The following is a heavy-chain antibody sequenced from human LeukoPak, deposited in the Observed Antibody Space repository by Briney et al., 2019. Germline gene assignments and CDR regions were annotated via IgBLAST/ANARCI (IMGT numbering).Heavy chain of an antibody. CDR1: GGSISSYY. V-gene: IGHV4-59*01. CDR3: ARDNTGHFDY. J-gene: IGHJ4*02. CDR2: IYYSGST. Sequence: SETLSLTCTVSGGSISSYYWSWIRQPPGKGLEWIGYIYYSGSTNYNPSLKSRVTISVDTSKNQFSLKLSSVAAADTAVYYCARDNTGHFDYWGQGTLVTVSS. D-gene: IGHD2-8*02.